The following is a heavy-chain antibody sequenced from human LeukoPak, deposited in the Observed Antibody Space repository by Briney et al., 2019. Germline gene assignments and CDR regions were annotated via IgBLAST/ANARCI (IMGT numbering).Heavy chain of an antibody. V-gene: IGHV3-13*01. CDR2: IGIRGDT. CDR3: ARGGIQVSGIDEFDY. Sequence: GGPLRLSCAASGFTYIDYDMHWVRQVIRKGLEWVSAIGIRGDTHYSGSVKGRFTISRENAESSLYLQMNSLRAEDTAVYYCARGGIQVSGIDEFDYWGQGTLVTVSS. D-gene: IGHD6-19*01. CDR1: GFTYIDYD. J-gene: IGHJ4*02.